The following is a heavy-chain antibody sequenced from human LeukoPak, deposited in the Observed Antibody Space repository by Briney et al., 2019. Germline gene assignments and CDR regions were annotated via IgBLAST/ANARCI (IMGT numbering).Heavy chain of an antibody. Sequence: GGSLRLSCVGSGFTFSSYTMNWVRQAPGKGLEWVSFISSSSDFIYYADSVKGRFTISRDNAKNSLYLRMNSLRVEDTAVYYCARDLAVAGHNWFDPWGQGTLVIVSS. V-gene: IGHV3-21*06. CDR3: ARDLAVAGHNWFDP. D-gene: IGHD6-19*01. CDR1: GFTFSSYT. CDR2: ISSSSDFI. J-gene: IGHJ5*02.